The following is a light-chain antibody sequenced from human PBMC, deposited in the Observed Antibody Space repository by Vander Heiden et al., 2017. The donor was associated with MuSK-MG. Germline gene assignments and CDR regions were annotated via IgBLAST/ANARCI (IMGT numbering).Light chain of an antibody. CDR2: TNN. V-gene: IGLV1-44*01. CDR3: AGWDDSRNGPV. Sequence: QSALTPPPSASGTPGQRVTIPCPGSHSNIGTQIVSWYQHIPGTTPKLLIHTNNQRPSGVPDRFSGSKSGTSAALAISGLQSEDEADYFCAGWDDSRNGPVFGGGTKLTVL. CDR1: HSNIGTQI. J-gene: IGLJ2*01.